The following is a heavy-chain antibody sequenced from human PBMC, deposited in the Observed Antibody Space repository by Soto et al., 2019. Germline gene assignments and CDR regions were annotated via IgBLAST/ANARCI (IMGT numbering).Heavy chain of an antibody. V-gene: IGHV4-34*02. J-gene: IGHJ1*01. CDR3: APTPRLLVP. CDR2: SNAGGIT. D-gene: IGHD2-8*02. Sequence: QAQIQQSGARLLKPSETLSLTCSVSGGSFTGYFYSWIRLSPGRGLEWIGESNAGGITKYSPSRNNRATMAADKAKKQFPLRLPSVTAADTGVYYCAPTPRLLVPWGQGTPVFVSS. CDR1: GGSFTGYF.